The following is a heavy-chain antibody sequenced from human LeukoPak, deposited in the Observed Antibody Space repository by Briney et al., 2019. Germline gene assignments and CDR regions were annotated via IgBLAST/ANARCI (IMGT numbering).Heavy chain of an antibody. CDR1: GFTFSDYY. Sequence: PGGSLRLSCGVSGFTFSDYYMSWIRQAPGKGLEWVSYISSSGSTIYYADSVKGRFTISRDNAKNSLYLQMNSLRAEDTAVYYCARDGNSIVGATTRNYWGQGTLVTVSS. J-gene: IGHJ4*02. V-gene: IGHV3-11*04. CDR3: ARDGNSIVGATTRNY. D-gene: IGHD1-26*01. CDR2: ISSSGSTI.